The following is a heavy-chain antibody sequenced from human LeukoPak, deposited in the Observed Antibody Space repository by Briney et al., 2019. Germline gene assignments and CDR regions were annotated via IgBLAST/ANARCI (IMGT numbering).Heavy chain of an antibody. CDR3: ARAIRAFDS. Sequence: SETLPLTCTVSGGSISSYYWSWIRQPPGKGLEWIGYIYYSGSTNYNPSLKSRVTISVDTSKNQFSLKLSSVTAADTAVYYCARAIRAFDSWGQRTMVTVCS. D-gene: IGHD2-2*02. J-gene: IGHJ3*02. CDR1: GGSISSYY. V-gene: IGHV4-59*01. CDR2: IYYSGST.